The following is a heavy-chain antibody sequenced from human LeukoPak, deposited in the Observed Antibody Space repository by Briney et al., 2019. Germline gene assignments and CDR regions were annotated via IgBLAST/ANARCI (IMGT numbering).Heavy chain of an antibody. CDR2: IYHSGST. V-gene: IGHV4-4*02. D-gene: IGHD3-9*01. CDR3: AREGVGFDWLLRGYYFDY. J-gene: IGHJ4*02. CDR1: GGSISSSNW. Sequence: SETLSPTCAVSGGSISSSNWWSWVRQPPGKGLEWIGEIYHSGSTNYNPSLKSRVTISVDKSKNQFSLKLSSVTAADTAVYYCAREGVGFDWLLRGYYFDYWGQGTLVTVSS.